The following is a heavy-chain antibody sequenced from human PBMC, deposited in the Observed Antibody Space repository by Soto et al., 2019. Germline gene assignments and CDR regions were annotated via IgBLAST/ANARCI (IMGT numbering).Heavy chain of an antibody. V-gene: IGHV4-59*08. CDR2: IHYSGIT. CDR1: GDSISSYY. Sequence: QVQLQESGPGLVKPSETLSLTCTVSGDSISSYYWSWIRQPPGKGLEWIGYIHYSGITNYNPSLKSRVTISVDTSKNQFSLKLSSVTAADTAIYYCARHVGYCSGGTCYNYWYFDLWGRGTLVTVSS. J-gene: IGHJ2*01. D-gene: IGHD2-15*01. CDR3: ARHVGYCSGGTCYNYWYFDL.